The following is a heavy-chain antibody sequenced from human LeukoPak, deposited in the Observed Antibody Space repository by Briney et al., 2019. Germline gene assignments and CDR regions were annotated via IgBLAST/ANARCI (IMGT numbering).Heavy chain of an antibody. V-gene: IGHV1-3*03. CDR2: INAGNGNT. CDR3: ARETRRGAFDI. CDR1: GYTFTSYA. J-gene: IGHJ3*02. Sequence: ASVKVSCKASGYTFTSYAMHWVRHAPGQRLEWMGWINAGNGNTKYSQEFQGRVTITRDTSASTAYMELSSLRSEDMAVYYCARETRRGAFDIWGQGTMVTVSS.